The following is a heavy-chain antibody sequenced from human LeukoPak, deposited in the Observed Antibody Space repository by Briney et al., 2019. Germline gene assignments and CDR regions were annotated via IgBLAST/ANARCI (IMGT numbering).Heavy chain of an antibody. V-gene: IGHV4-59*01. J-gene: IGHJ6*02. D-gene: IGHD3-10*01. CDR2: IYYSGST. CDR3: ARDRITMVRGALRYYGMDV. CDR1: GCSINNYY. Sequence: SETLSLTCTVSGCSINNYYWSWLRQPPGKGLEWIGYIYYSGSTNYNPTLKSRVTISVDTSKHQFSLKLNAVTAADTAVYYFARDRITMVRGALRYYGMDVWGQGTTVTVSS.